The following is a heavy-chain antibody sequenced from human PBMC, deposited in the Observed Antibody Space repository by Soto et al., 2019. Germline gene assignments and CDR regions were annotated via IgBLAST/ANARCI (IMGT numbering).Heavy chain of an antibody. Sequence: QVQLVESGGGVVQPGRSLRLSCAASGFAFSSYAMHWVRQAPGKGLEWVAVISYDGSNKYYADSVKGRFTISRDNSKNTLYLQMNSLRAEDTAVYYCARDVLRYFDWFHYYYYGMDVWGQGTTVTVSS. D-gene: IGHD3-9*01. V-gene: IGHV3-30-3*01. CDR1: GFAFSSYA. CDR2: ISYDGSNK. J-gene: IGHJ6*02. CDR3: ARDVLRYFDWFHYYYYGMDV.